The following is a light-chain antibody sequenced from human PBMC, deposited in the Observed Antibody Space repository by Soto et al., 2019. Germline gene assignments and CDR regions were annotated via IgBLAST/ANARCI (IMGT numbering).Light chain of an antibody. V-gene: IGKV3-15*01. J-gene: IGKJ5*01. CDR1: QSVSSN. CDR2: GAS. Sequence: EILMTQSPATLSVSPGEIATLSCSASQSVSSNNLAWYQQKPGQAPRLLIYGASTRATGIPARFSGSGSGTEFTLTISSLQSEDFAVYYCQQYNNWPPITFGQGTRLEI. CDR3: QQYNNWPPIT.